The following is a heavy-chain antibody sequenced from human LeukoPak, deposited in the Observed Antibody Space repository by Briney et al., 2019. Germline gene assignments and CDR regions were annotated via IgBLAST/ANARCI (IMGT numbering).Heavy chain of an antibody. D-gene: IGHD5/OR15-5a*01. Sequence: SETLSLTCAVYDGSFSGYYCSWIRQPPGRGLEWIGEINHSGSANYNPSLKSRVTISVDTSKNQFSLKLSSVTAADTAVYYCARLVSTAYYMDVWGKGTTVTVSS. J-gene: IGHJ6*03. CDR2: INHSGSA. CDR1: DGSFSGYY. CDR3: ARLVSTAYYMDV. V-gene: IGHV4-34*01.